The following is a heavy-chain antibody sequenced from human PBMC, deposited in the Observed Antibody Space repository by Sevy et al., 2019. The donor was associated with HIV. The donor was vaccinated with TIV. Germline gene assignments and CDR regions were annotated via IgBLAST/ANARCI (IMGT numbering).Heavy chain of an antibody. CDR2: IKQDGSEK. CDR3: ARAGDDIFTGYYRDYYYYYGMDV. V-gene: IGHV3-7*01. J-gene: IGHJ6*02. Sequence: GGSLRLSCAASGFTFSSYWMSWVRQAPGKGLEWVANIKQDGSEKYYVDSVKGRFTIYRDNAKNSLYLQRNSLRAEDTAVYYWARAGDDIFTGYYRDYYYYYGMDVWGQGTTVTVSS. CDR1: GFTFSSYW. D-gene: IGHD3-9*01.